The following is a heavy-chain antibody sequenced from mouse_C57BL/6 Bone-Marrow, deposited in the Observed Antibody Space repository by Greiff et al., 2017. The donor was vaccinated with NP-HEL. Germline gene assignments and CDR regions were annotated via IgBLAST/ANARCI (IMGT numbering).Heavy chain of an antibody. CDR3: AREGDGSSFYAMDY. CDR1: GYTFTSYW. D-gene: IGHD1-1*01. Sequence: QVQLQQPGAELVKPGASVKLSCKASGYTFTSYWMHWVKQRPGQGLEWIGMIHPNSGSTNYNEKFKSKATLTVDKSSSTAYMQLSSLTSEDSAVYYCAREGDGSSFYAMDYWGQGTSVTVSS. J-gene: IGHJ4*01. CDR2: IHPNSGST. V-gene: IGHV1-64*01.